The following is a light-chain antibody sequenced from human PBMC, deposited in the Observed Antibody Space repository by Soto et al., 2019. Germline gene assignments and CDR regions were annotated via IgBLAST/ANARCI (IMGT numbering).Light chain of an antibody. CDR1: QSVSDN. V-gene: IGKV3-11*01. Sequence: EIVLTQSPATLSLSPGERATLSCRASQSVSDNLAWYQQKPGQAPRLLIYDASNRATGIPARCSGSGSGTDFTLTSSSLEPDDFAVYYCQQRTNWPAYTFGQGTKLEI. J-gene: IGKJ2*01. CDR2: DAS. CDR3: QQRTNWPAYT.